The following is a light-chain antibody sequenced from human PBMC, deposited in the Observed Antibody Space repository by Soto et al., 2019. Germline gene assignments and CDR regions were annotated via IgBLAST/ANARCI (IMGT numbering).Light chain of an antibody. J-gene: IGKJ2*01. V-gene: IGKV3-15*01. CDR1: QSVSSS. CDR2: GAT. Sequence: EIVMTQSPATLSVSPGERATLSCRASQSVSSSLAWYQQKLGQAPRLLIYGATTRATGIPGGFSGSGSGTEFTLTISSLQSEDFAVYYCQQYNNWPMYTFGQGTKLEIK. CDR3: QQYNNWPMYT.